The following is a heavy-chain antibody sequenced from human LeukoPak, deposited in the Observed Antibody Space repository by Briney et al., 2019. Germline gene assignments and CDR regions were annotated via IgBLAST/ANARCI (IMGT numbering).Heavy chain of an antibody. J-gene: IGHJ4*02. CDR3: ARAYYCGGGSCKLEY. CDR2: IYPGDSDT. V-gene: IGHV5-51*01. D-gene: IGHD2-15*01. CDR1: GYSFNPYC. Sequence: TGESLKTSCQGSGYSFNPYCIAWVRQIPGKGLELMVIIYPGDSDTRYSPSFRGQITISADKSINTAYLRWSSLKASDTAMYYCARAYYCGGGSCKLEYWGQGSLVTVSS.